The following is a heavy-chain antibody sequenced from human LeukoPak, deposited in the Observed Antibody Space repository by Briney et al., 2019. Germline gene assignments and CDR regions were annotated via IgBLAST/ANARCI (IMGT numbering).Heavy chain of an antibody. D-gene: IGHD1-7*01. J-gene: IGHJ6*03. CDR1: GGPISSYY. CDR3: ARLPSITGTTGHYYYYMDV. Sequence: SETLSLTCTVSGGPISSYYWSWIRQPPGKALEWIGYIYTSGSTNYNPSLKSRVTISVDTSKNQFSLKLSSVSAADTAVYYCARLPSITGTTGHYYYYMDVWGKGTTVTVSS. CDR2: IYTSGST. V-gene: IGHV4-4*09.